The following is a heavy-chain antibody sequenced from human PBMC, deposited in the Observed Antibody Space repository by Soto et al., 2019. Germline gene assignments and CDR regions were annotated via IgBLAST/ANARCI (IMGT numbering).Heavy chain of an antibody. CDR1: GFTFSSYG. D-gene: IGHD6-13*01. J-gene: IGHJ5*02. Sequence: QVQLVESGGGVVQPGRSLRLSCAASGFTFSSYGMHWVRQAPGKGLEWVAVISYDGSNKYYADSVKGRFTISRDHSKNTLYLQMNSLRAEDTAVYYCAKDVWILAAAGLGGWFDPWGQGTLVTVSS. CDR3: AKDVWILAAAGLGGWFDP. CDR2: ISYDGSNK. V-gene: IGHV3-30*18.